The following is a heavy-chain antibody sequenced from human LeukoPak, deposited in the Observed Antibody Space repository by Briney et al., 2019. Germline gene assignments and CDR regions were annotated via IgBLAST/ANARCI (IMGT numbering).Heavy chain of an antibody. CDR3: ASSLAVAGTEADY. V-gene: IGHV1-69*06. CDR1: GGTFSSYA. Sequence: GASVKVCCKASGGTFSSYAISWVRQAPGQGLEWMGGIIPIFGTANYAQKFQGRVTITADKSTSTAYMELSSLRSEDTAVYYCASSLAVAGTEADYWGQGTLVTVSS. D-gene: IGHD6-19*01. CDR2: IIPIFGTA. J-gene: IGHJ4*02.